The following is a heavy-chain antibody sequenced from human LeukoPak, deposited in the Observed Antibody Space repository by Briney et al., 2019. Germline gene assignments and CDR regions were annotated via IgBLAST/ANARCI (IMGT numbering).Heavy chain of an antibody. V-gene: IGHV3-23*01. D-gene: IGHD3-3*01. CDR3: AKLGSTIFGPKDY. J-gene: IGHJ4*02. CDR2: IAGGDDR. CDR1: GFIFSPYA. Sequence: GGSLRLSCAASGFIFSPYAMSWVRQAPGKGLEWVAGIAGGDDRFYADSVKGRFSISRDNSKNTLYLQMNSLRAEDTAVYYCAKLGSTIFGPKDYWGQGTLVTVSS.